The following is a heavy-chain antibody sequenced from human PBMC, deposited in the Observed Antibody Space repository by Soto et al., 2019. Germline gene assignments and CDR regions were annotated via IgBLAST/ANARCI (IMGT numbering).Heavy chain of an antibody. V-gene: IGHV4-31*03. D-gene: IGHD3-3*01. CDR3: ARTSSTYYDFWSGYYTGNNYYYYYMDV. J-gene: IGHJ6*03. Sequence: PSETLSLTCTVSGGSISSGGYYWSWIRQHPGKGLEWIGYIYCSGSTYYNPSLKSRVTISVDTSKNQFSLKLSSVTAADTAVYYCARTSSTYYDFWSGYYTGNNYYYYYMDVWGKGITVTVSS. CDR1: GGSISSGGYY. CDR2: IYCSGST.